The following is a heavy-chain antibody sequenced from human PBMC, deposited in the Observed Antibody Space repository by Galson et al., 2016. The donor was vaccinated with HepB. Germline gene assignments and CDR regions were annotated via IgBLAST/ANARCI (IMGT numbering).Heavy chain of an antibody. CDR1: GFSLGTHGVG. D-gene: IGHD6-13*01. Sequence: ALVKPTQTLTLTCAFSGFSLGTHGVGVGWIRQPPGKALEWLALIYWDDDKRYSPSLKSRVTITKDTSKNQVVLTMTNMDPVDTGTYYCALRRLSSSWSHWFDPWGQGTLVTVSS. V-gene: IGHV2-5*02. CDR2: IYWDDDK. CDR3: ALRRLSSSWSHWFDP. J-gene: IGHJ5*02.